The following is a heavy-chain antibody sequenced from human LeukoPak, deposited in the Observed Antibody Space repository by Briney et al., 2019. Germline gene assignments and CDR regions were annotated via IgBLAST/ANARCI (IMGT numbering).Heavy chain of an antibody. D-gene: IGHD4-17*01. V-gene: IGHV1-69*04. J-gene: IGHJ4*02. CDR3: ARGHLDYGDFFDY. CDR1: GGTFSSYA. CDR2: IIPILGIA. Sequence: GASVKVSCKASGGTFSSYAISWVRQAPGQGLEWMGRIIPILGIANYAQKFQGRVTITADKSTSTAYMELSSLRSEDTAVYYCARGHLDYGDFFDYWGQGTLVTVSS.